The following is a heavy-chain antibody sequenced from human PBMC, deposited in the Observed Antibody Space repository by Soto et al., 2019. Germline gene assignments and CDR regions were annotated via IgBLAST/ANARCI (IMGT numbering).Heavy chain of an antibody. CDR2: ISSSSSYI. CDR1: GFTFSSYS. CDR3: ARDGYAVEMATINYYGMDV. V-gene: IGHV3-21*01. J-gene: IGHJ6*02. D-gene: IGHD5-12*01. Sequence: PGGSLRLSCAASGFTFSSYSMNWVRQAPGKGLEWVSSISSSSSYIYYADSVKGRFTISRDNAKNSLYLQMNSLRAEDTAVYYCARDGYAVEMATINYYGMDVWGQGTTVTVSS.